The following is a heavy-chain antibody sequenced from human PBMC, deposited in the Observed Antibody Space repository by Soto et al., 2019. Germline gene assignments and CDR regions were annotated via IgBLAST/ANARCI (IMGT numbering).Heavy chain of an antibody. CDR3: ARHTDCGSGSSCLGSDNMDTDAFDI. D-gene: IGHD3-10*01. V-gene: IGHV4-30-2*01. CDR2: IYHSGST. Sequence: SETLSLTCAVSGGSISSGGYSWSWIRQPPGKGLEWIGYIYHSGSTYYNPSLRSRVTISVDRSKNQFSLRLTSVTAADTAVYYCARHTDCGSGSSCLGSDNMDTDAFDIWGQGTMVTVSS. CDR1: GGSISSGGYS. J-gene: IGHJ3*02.